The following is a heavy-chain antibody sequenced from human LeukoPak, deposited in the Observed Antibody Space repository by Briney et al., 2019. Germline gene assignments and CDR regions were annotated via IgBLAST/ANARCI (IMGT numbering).Heavy chain of an antibody. CDR2: IIPIFGTA. CDR3: AREYYYDSSGYSLLYYYYGMDV. J-gene: IGHJ6*02. CDR1: GGTFSSYA. D-gene: IGHD3-22*01. V-gene: IGHV1-69*13. Sequence: SVKVSCKASGGTFSSYAISWVRQAPGQGLEWMGEIIPIFGTANYAQKFQGRVTITADESTSTAYMELSSLRSEDTAVYYCAREYYYDSSGYSLLYYYYGMDVWGQGTTVTDSS.